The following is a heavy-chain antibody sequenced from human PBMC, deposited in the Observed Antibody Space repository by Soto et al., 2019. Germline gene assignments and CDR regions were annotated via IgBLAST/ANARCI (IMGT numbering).Heavy chain of an antibody. Sequence: SETLSLTCSVSGTSVSNYYWSWVRQPAGKGLEHIGRIYTSGSTSYNPSLKSRVTMSMDTSQTQIYLNLTSVTAADTAVYYCARGGIQLSYAFDYWGQGILVTVSS. CDR2: IYTSGST. D-gene: IGHD5-18*01. J-gene: IGHJ4*02. CDR3: ARGGIQLSYAFDY. V-gene: IGHV4-4*07. CDR1: GTSVSNYY.